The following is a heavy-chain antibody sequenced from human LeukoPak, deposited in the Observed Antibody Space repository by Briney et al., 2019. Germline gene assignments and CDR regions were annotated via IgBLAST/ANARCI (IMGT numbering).Heavy chain of an antibody. CDR1: GFTFSSYA. J-gene: IGHJ4*02. CDR3: AREAGTGTADFDY. Sequence: GGSLRLSCAASGFTFSSYAMHWVRQAPGKGLEWVAVISDDGSRKYYTDSVKGRFTISRDNSKNTLYLQMNSLRAEGTAVYYCAREAGTGTADFDYWGQGTQVTVSS. CDR2: ISDDGSRK. D-gene: IGHD1-7*01. V-gene: IGHV3-30-3*01.